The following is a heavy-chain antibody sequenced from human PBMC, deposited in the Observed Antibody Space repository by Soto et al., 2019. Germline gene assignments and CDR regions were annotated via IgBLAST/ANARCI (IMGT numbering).Heavy chain of an antibody. Sequence: PSETLSLTCTVSGGSISSGGYYWSWIRQHPGKGLEWIGYIYYSGSTYYNPSLKSRVTISVDTSKNQFSLKLSSVTAADTAVYYCARDGGGDSNPYYYYGMDVWGQGTTVTVSS. V-gene: IGHV4-31*03. CDR3: ARDGGGDSNPYYYYGMDV. D-gene: IGHD4-4*01. J-gene: IGHJ6*02. CDR2: IYYSGST. CDR1: GGSISSGGYY.